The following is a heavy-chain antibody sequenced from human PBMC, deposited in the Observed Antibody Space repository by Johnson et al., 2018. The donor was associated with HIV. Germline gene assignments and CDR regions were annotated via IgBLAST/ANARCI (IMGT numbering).Heavy chain of an antibody. D-gene: IGHD2-21*02. J-gene: IGHJ3*02. Sequence: GQLVESGGGVVQPGGSLRLSCAASGFMFGDFAMSWVRQAPRKGLEWVGRIKSKTDGGTTDYAAPVKGRFTIARDDSKNTLSLQMNSLRAEDTAVYYCAKVADPYCGGDCYSWLFAFDIWGRGTMVTVSS. V-gene: IGHV3-15*01. CDR2: IKSKTDGGTT. CDR3: AKVADPYCGGDCYSWLFAFDI. CDR1: GFMFGDFA.